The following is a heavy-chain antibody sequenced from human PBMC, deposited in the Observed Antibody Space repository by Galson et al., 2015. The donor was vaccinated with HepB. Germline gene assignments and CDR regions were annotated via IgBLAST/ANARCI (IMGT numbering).Heavy chain of an antibody. V-gene: IGHV3-48*01. J-gene: IGHJ4*02. CDR2: IYTNATTR. Sequence: SLRLSCAASEFTFSTYSMNWIRQAPGKGLEWVSYIYTNATTRFYADSVKGRFTISRDNAENSLYLQMNSLRAEDTAIYYCARDFEPYSDSGTYLSWGRGTLVTVSS. CDR3: ARDFEPYSDSGTYLS. CDR1: EFTFSTYS. D-gene: IGHD3-10*01.